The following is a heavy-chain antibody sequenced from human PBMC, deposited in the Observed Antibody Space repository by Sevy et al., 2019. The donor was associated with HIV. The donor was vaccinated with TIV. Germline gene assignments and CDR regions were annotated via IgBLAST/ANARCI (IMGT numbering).Heavy chain of an antibody. Sequence: SETLSLTCTVSGGSISSYYWSWIRQPPGKGLEWIGYIYYSGSINYNPSLKSRVTISVDTSKNQFSLKLSSVTAADTAVYYCARVLANYDSSGYYYPHFDYWGQGTLVTVSS. CDR2: IYYSGSI. CDR3: ARVLANYDSSGYYYPHFDY. D-gene: IGHD3-22*01. J-gene: IGHJ4*02. CDR1: GGSISSYY. V-gene: IGHV4-59*01.